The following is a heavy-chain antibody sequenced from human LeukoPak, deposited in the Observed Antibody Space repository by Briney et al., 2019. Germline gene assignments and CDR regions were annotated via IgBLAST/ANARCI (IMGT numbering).Heavy chain of an antibody. CDR1: GFTFSDYY. V-gene: IGHV3-11*04. Sequence: PGGSLRLSCAASGFTFSDYYMSWIRQAPGKGLEWVSYISSSGSTIYYADSVKGRFTISRDNARNSLYLQMNSLRAEDTAVYYCARDRIPYCSGGSCSYLDYWGQGTLVAVSS. CDR2: ISSSGSTI. CDR3: ARDRIPYCSGGSCSYLDY. J-gene: IGHJ4*02. D-gene: IGHD2-15*01.